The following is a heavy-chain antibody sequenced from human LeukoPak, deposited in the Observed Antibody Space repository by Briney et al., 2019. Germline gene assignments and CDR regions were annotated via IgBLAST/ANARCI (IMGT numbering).Heavy chain of an antibody. V-gene: IGHV1-24*01. CDR2: FDPEDGET. Sequence: ASVKVSCKVSGYTLTELSMHWVRQAPGKGLEWMGGFDPEDGETIYAQKFQGRVTITADESTSTAYMELSSLRSEDTAVYYCARRRLGDHLSDYWGQGTLVTVSS. D-gene: IGHD3-16*01. J-gene: IGHJ4*02. CDR3: ARRRLGDHLSDY. CDR1: GYTLTELS.